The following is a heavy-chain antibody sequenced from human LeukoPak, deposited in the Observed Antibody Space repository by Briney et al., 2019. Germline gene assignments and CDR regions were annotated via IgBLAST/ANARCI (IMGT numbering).Heavy chain of an antibody. CDR3: AKDGVSYYYDSSGYPEYFQH. D-gene: IGHD3-22*01. CDR2: ISGSGGST. J-gene: IGHJ1*01. V-gene: IGHV3-23*01. Sequence: GGSLRLSCAASGFTFSSYAMSWVRQAPGKGLEWVSAISGSGGSTYYADSVKGRFTISRDNSENTLYLQMNSLRAEDTAVYYCAKDGVSYYYDSSGYPEYFQHWGQGTLVTVSS. CDR1: GFTFSSYA.